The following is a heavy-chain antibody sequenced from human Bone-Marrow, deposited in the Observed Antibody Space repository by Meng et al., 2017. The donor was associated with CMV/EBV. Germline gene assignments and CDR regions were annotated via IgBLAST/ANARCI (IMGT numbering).Heavy chain of an antibody. J-gene: IGHJ6*02. V-gene: IGHV1-69*02. CDR2: IIPILGIA. CDR1: YT. Sequence: YTISWVRQAPGQGLEWMGRIIPILGIANYAQKFQGRVTITADKSTSTAYMELSSLRSEDTAVYYCARMLTANRVVPAAYYYYYGMDVWGQGTTVTVSS. CDR3: ARMLTANRVVPAAYYYYYGMDV. D-gene: IGHD2-2*01.